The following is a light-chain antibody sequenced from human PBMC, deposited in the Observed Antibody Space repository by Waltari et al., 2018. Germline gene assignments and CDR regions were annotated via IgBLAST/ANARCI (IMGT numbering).Light chain of an antibody. CDR3: QAWDSSNYV. Sequence: SYELTQPPSVSVSPGQTASITCSGDKLGDKYACWYQQKPGQSPVLVIYHDSKRPSGIPERFSGSNSGNTATLTISGTQAMDEADYYCQAWDSSNYVFGTGTKVTVL. CDR2: HDS. CDR1: KLGDKY. V-gene: IGLV3-1*01. J-gene: IGLJ1*01.